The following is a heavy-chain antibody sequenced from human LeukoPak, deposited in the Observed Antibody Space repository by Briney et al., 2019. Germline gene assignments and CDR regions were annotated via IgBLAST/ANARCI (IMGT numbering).Heavy chain of an antibody. CDR2: INPSGGST. J-gene: IGHJ4*02. Sequence: ASVKVSCKASGYTFNNHYMYWVRQAPGQGLEWMGVINPSGGSTSYAQKFQGGVTMTRDTSTRTVYMEMNSLRSEDTAVYYCARQGTYSSAIGMGYWGQGTLVTVSS. D-gene: IGHD6-19*01. CDR1: GYTFNNHY. V-gene: IGHV1-46*02. CDR3: ARQGTYSSAIGMGY.